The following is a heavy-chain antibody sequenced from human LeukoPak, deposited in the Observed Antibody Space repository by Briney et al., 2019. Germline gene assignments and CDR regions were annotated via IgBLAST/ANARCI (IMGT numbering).Heavy chain of an antibody. J-gene: IGHJ4*02. CDR2: INPNSGGT. V-gene: IGHV1-2*02. CDR1: GYTFTGYY. CDR3: ARDTSDDGSCLDY. D-gene: IGHD1-26*01. Sequence: GASVKVSCKASGYTFTGYYMHWVRQAPGQGLEWMGWINPNSGGTNYAQKFQGRVTMTRDTSISTAYMELSRLRSDDTAVYYCARDTSDDGSCLDYWGQGTLVTVSS.